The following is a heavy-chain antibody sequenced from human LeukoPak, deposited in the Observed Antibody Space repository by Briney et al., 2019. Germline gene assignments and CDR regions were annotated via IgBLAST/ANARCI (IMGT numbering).Heavy chain of an antibody. D-gene: IGHD2-15*01. Sequence: GGSLRLSCAASGFTFSRHWMYWVRQAPGKGLEWVANIKQDGSAKPYVDSVKGRFTISRDNAKNSLFLQMNSLRAEDTAVYYCARDNGWWADFWGQGTLVTVSS. CDR1: GFTFSRHW. J-gene: IGHJ4*02. V-gene: IGHV3-7*03. CDR3: ARDNGWWADF. CDR2: IKQDGSAK.